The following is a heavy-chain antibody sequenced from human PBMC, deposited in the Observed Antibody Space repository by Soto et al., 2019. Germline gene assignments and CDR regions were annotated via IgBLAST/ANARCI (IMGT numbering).Heavy chain of an antibody. J-gene: IGHJ3*01. CDR3: AREPPAASDAFVV. D-gene: IGHD2-2*01. CDR2: IYYNGNP. Sequence: QVQLQESGPGLLKPSQTLSLTCSVSGGSINRGGYYWSWIRQHPGKGLEWLGYIYYNGNPYYNPSLKSRVNISIDTTRNPFSQKLTHVTAADTAVYYCAREPPAASDAFVVWGQGTMVTVSS. V-gene: IGHV4-31*03. CDR1: GGSINRGGYY.